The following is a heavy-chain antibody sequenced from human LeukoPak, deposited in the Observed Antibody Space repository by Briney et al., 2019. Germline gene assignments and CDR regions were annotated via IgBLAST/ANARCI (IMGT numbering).Heavy chain of an antibody. J-gene: IGHJ4*02. V-gene: IGHV5-51*01. D-gene: IGHD2-15*01. CDR1: GYSFTTYW. CDR3: ARRGYCSGGSCYSAPLDY. Sequence: GESLKISGKGSGYSFTTYWIGWVRQMPGKGLEWMGVIYPGDSDTRYSPSFQGQVTISADKSLSTAYLQWSSLKASDTAMYYCARRGYCSGGSCYSAPLDYWGQGTLVTVSS. CDR2: IYPGDSDT.